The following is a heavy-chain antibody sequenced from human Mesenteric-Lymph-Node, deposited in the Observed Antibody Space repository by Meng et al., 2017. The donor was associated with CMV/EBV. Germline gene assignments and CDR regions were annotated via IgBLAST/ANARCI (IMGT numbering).Heavy chain of an antibody. CDR1: GFTFSDYY. D-gene: IGHD5-12*01. V-gene: IGHV3-11*04. CDR3: AKDRGYSGYDGGHFDY. J-gene: IGHJ4*02. CDR2: ISSSGSNI. Sequence: GESLKISCAASGFTFSDYYMSWIRQAPGKGLEWVSYISSSGSNIYYADSVKGRFTISRDNSKNTLYLQMNSLRAEDTAVYYCAKDRGYSGYDGGHFDYWGQGTLVTVSS.